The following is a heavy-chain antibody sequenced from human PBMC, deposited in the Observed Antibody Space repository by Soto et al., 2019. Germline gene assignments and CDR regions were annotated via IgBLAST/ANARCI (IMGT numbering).Heavy chain of an antibody. CDR1: GGSISSGDYY. CDR2: IYYSGST. CDR3: ARDLGAGTAMANFDY. D-gene: IGHD5-18*01. J-gene: IGHJ4*02. V-gene: IGHV4-30-4*01. Sequence: SETLSLTCTVSGGSISSGDYYWSWIRQPPGKGLEWIGYIYYSGSTYYNPSLKSRVTMSVDTSKNQFSLKLSSVTAADTAVYYCARDLGAGTAMANFDYWGQGTLVTVSS.